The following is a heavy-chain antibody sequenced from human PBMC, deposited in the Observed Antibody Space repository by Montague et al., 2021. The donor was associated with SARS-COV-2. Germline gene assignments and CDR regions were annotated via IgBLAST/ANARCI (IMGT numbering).Heavy chain of an antibody. D-gene: IGHD2-15*01. CDR1: GGSISSSNYY. V-gene: IGHV4-39*01. CDR3: ARHPIGSFPRDGMDV. CDR2: IYDSGST. J-gene: IGHJ6*02. Sequence: SETLSLTCTVSGGSISSSNYYWDWIRQPPGKGLEWIGSIYDSGSTYYNPSLKSRVTISVDTSKNHFSLKLSPVTAADTAVYYCARHPIGSFPRDGMDVWGQGTTVTVSS.